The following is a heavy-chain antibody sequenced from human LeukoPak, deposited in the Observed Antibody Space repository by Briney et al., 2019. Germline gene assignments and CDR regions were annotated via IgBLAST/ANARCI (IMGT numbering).Heavy chain of an antibody. Sequence: QSGGSLRLSCAVSGFSLRNYGMHWVREAPGKGLEWVIYLRHDEDNKYDVEGRFSISRDNSKNTLFLQMNSLRPEDTAVYYCTKDEGIRCLNGDCPFDHWGQGILVTVSP. CDR2: LRHDEDNK. CDR1: GFSLRNYG. CDR3: TKDEGIRCLNGDCPFDH. J-gene: IGHJ4*02. V-gene: IGHV3-30*02. D-gene: IGHD4-17*01.